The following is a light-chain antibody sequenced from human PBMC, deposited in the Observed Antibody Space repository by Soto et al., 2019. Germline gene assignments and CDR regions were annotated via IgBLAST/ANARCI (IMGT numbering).Light chain of an antibody. Sequence: QSALTQPASVSGSPGQSITISCTGTISNVGSYNLVSWYQQHPGKAPKLIIYEVNKRPSGVSNRFSGSKSGNTASLTISGLQTEDEADYYCYSYECGRVLGGGTKLTVL. CDR1: ISNVGSYNL. V-gene: IGLV2-23*02. J-gene: IGLJ3*02. CDR2: EVN. CDR3: YSYECGRV.